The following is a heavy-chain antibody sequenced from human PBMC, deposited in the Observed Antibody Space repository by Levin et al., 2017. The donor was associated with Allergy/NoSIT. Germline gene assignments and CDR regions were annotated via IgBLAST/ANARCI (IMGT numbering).Heavy chain of an antibody. V-gene: IGHV3-74*01. CDR3: VRGAPFDS. CDR1: GFSLSSYW. Sequence: GGSLRLSCAASGFSLSSYWMHLVRQGSGKGLVWVSRINPDGTSTGYADSVQGRFTISRDTAKNTVDLQMNSLRAEDTAMYYCVRGAPFDSWGQGTLVTVSS. CDR2: INPDGTST. J-gene: IGHJ4*02.